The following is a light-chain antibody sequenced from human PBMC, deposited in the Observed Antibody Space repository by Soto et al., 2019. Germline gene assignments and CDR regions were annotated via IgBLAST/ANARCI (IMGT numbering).Light chain of an antibody. V-gene: IGKV3-20*01. CDR3: QQYKT. CDR2: DAF. CDR1: QSVSTSY. J-gene: IGKJ1*01. Sequence: EIVLTESPGTLSLSPGEGATLSCRASQSVSTSYVAWYQQKFGQAPRLLIYDAFSRATGIPDRFSASGSGTDFTLTISRLEPEDFAVYYCQQYKTFGQGTKVDIK.